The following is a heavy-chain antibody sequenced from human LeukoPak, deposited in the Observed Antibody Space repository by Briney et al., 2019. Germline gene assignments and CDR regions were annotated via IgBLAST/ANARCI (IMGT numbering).Heavy chain of an antibody. J-gene: IGHJ4*02. CDR2: MSNSGHT. CDR1: GGSVSSGNYY. D-gene: IGHD3-10*01. CDR3: ARGRYYGSGSYYNVLDLDY. Sequence: PSETLSLTCTVSGGSVSSGNYYWSWIRQPPGKGLEWIGFMSNSGHTDFNASLKSRVTISVDTSKNQFSLKLSSVTAADTAVYYCARGRYYGSGSYYNVLDLDYWGQGTLVTVSS. V-gene: IGHV4-61*01.